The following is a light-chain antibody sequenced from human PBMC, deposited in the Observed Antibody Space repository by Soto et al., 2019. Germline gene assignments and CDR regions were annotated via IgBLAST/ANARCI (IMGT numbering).Light chain of an antibody. J-gene: IGKJ4*01. CDR1: QSVSSIY. Sequence: EIVLTQSPGTLSLSPGERATLSCRASQSVSSIYLAWYQQKPGQAPSLLIYATSSRATGIPDRFSGSGSGTDFSLTISRLEPEDFAVYYCQQYNNWPPATFGGGTKVDI. V-gene: IGKV3-20*01. CDR3: QQYNNWPPAT. CDR2: ATS.